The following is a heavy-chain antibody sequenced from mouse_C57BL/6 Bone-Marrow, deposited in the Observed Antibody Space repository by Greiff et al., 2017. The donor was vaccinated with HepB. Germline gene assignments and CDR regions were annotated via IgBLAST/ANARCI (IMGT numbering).Heavy chain of an antibody. D-gene: IGHD1-1*01. CDR1: GFTFSDFG. CDR2: ISSGSSTI. CDR3: ASQFLYYYGSTPWFAY. Sequence: EVQLVESGGGLVKPGGSLKLSCAASGFTFSDFGMHWVRQAPEKGLEWVAYISSGSSTIYYADTVKGRFTISRDNAKNTLFLQMTSLRSEDTAMYYCASQFLYYYGSTPWFAYWGQGTLVTVSA. J-gene: IGHJ3*01. V-gene: IGHV5-17*01.